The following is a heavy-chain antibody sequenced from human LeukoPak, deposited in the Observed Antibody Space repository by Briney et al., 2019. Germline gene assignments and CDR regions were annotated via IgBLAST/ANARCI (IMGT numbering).Heavy chain of an antibody. J-gene: IGHJ4*02. CDR3: ARRSAAATVDY. Sequence: SETLSLTCAVYGGSFSGYYWSWIRQPPGKGLEWIGEINHSGSTNYNPSLKSRVTISVDMSKKQFSLKLSSVTAADTAVYYCARRSAAATVDYWGQGTLVTVSS. V-gene: IGHV4-34*01. D-gene: IGHD6-13*01. CDR1: GGSFSGYY. CDR2: INHSGST.